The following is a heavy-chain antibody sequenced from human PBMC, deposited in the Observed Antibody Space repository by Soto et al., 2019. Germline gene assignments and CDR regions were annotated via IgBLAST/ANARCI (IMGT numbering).Heavy chain of an antibody. CDR1: GFTFSSYA. J-gene: IGHJ4*02. CDR3: ARDTDIGAAGYYFDY. D-gene: IGHD6-13*01. CDR2: ISSDGNDK. Sequence: LRLSCAASGFTFSSYAMHWVRQAPGKGLEWVAVISSDGNDKYYADSVKGRFTISRDNSKNTLYLQMNSLRAEDTTVYYCARDTDIGAAGYYFDYWGQGTLVTVSS. V-gene: IGHV3-30-3*01.